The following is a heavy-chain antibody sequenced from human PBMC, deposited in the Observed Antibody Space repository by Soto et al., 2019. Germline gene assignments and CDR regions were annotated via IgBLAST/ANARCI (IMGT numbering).Heavy chain of an antibody. D-gene: IGHD3-3*01. CDR2: ISYDGSNK. V-gene: IGHV3-30*18. Sequence: GGSLRLSCAASGFTFSSYGMHWVRQAPGKGLEWVAVISYDGSNKYYADSVKGRFTISRDNSKNTLYLQMNSLRAEDTAAYYCANSLTIFGVVMDYFDYWGQGTLVTVSS. CDR3: ANSLTIFGVVMDYFDY. J-gene: IGHJ4*02. CDR1: GFTFSSYG.